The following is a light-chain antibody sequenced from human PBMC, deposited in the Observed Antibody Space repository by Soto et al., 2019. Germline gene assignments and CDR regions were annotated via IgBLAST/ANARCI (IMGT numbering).Light chain of an antibody. J-gene: IGKJ4*01. CDR2: TAS. CDR3: HQNYGTPLT. CDR1: QSISSY. Sequence: DIPMTQSPSSLSASLGDRVTITCRASQSISSYLNWFQQKPGKAPKLLIYTASSLQSGVPSRFSCSGSGTDFTLTISNLQPEDFATYYCHQNYGTPLTFGGGTKVEIK. V-gene: IGKV1-39*01.